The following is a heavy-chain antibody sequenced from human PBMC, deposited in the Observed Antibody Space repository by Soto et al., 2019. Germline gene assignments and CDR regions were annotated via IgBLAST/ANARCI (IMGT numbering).Heavy chain of an antibody. Sequence: GESLKISCKGSGYSFTSYWISWVRQMPGKGLEWMGRIDPSDSYTNYSPSFQGHVTISADKSISTAYLQWSSLKASDTAMYYCARPFGSRDYYHYGMDVWGQGTTVTVSS. V-gene: IGHV5-10-1*01. CDR2: IDPSDSYT. D-gene: IGHD3-3*01. J-gene: IGHJ6*02. CDR3: ARPFGSRDYYHYGMDV. CDR1: GYSFTSYW.